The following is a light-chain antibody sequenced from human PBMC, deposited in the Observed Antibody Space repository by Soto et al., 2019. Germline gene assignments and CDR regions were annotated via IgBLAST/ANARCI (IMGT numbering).Light chain of an antibody. CDR2: DVS. J-gene: IGLJ2*01. CDR1: SSNVGGYNY. Sequence: QSALTQPASVSGSPGQSITISCTGTSSNVGGYNYVSWYQQHPGKAPKLLIYDVSNRPSGVSSRFSASKSGNTASLTISGLQAEDEADYYCSSYTTSSTVVFGGGTQLTVL. CDR3: SSYTTSSTVV. V-gene: IGLV2-14*03.